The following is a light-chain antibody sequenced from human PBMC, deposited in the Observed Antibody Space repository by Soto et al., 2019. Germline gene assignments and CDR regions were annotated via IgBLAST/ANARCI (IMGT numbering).Light chain of an antibody. V-gene: IGLV1-40*01. CDR3: QSYDSSVNGPM. J-gene: IGLJ3*02. CDR1: SSNIGAGFD. CDR2: GNN. Sequence: QSVLTQPPSVSGAPGQRVTISCTGSSSNIGAGFDVHWYQQLPGTAPKLLIYGNNNRPSGVPDRFSGSKSGTSASLAITGLLADDEADYYCQSYDSSVNGPMFGGGTKVTVL.